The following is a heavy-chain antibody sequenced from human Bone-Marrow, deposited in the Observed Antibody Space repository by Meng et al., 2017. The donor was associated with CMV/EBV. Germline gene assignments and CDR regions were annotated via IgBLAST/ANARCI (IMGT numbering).Heavy chain of an antibody. CDR1: GFTFSDYY. D-gene: IGHD6-13*01. V-gene: IGHV3-11*04. J-gene: IGHJ4*02. CDR3: ASETAGTYYFDY. CDR2: ISSSGSTI. Sequence: GESLKISCAASGFTFSDYYMSWIRQAPGKGLEWVSYISSSGSTIYYADSVKGRFTISRDNAKNSLYLQMNSLRAEDTAVYYCASETAGTYYFDYWGQGTLVTVSS.